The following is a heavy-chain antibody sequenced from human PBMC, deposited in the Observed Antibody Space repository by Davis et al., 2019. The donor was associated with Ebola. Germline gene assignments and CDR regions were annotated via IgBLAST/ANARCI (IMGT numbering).Heavy chain of an antibody. V-gene: IGHV3-64*01. CDR3: ARGGMVTATQFDY. CDR1: GFTFSSYA. Sequence: GESLKISCAASGFTFSSYAMYWVRQAPGKGLEYVSAISTNGGSTYYANSVKGRFTISRDNSKNTLYLQMGSLRAEDMAVYYCARGGMVTATQFDYWGQGTLVTVSS. CDR2: ISTNGGST. J-gene: IGHJ4*02. D-gene: IGHD2-21*02.